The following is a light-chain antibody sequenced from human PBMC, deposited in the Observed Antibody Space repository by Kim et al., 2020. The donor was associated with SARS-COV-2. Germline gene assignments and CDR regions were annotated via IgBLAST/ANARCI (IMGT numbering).Light chain of an antibody. CDR3: QQRYIWPPVT. V-gene: IGKV3-11*01. Sequence: EIVLTQSPDTLSLFPGERATLSCRASQSVSRFLAWYQQKPGQAPRLLIYDASNRATGIPARFSGSGSGTDFTLTISSLEPEDIAVYYCQQRYIWPPVTFGQGTRLEIK. J-gene: IGKJ5*01. CDR2: DAS. CDR1: QSVSRF.